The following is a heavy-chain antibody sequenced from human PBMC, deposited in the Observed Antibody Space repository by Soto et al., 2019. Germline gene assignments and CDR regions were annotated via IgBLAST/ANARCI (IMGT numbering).Heavy chain of an antibody. CDR2: INAGNGNT. J-gene: IGHJ6*02. Sequence: ASVKVFCKASGYTFTSYAMHWVRQARGQRLEWMGWINAGNGNTKYSQKFQGRVTITRETSASKAYMELSSLRSEDTAVYYCARERYPESYWPAYYYYGMDVWGQGTTVTVSS. CDR3: ARERYPESYWPAYYYYGMDV. CDR1: GYTFTSYA. V-gene: IGHV1-3*01. D-gene: IGHD1-26*01.